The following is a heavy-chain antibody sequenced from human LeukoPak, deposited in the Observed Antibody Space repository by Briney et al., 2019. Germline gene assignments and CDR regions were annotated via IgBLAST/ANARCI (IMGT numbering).Heavy chain of an antibody. CDR2: ITGSGSHI. V-gene: IGHV3-21*01. J-gene: IGHJ4*02. CDR1: GFTFSSYT. CDR3: ARDVYGDYANDY. Sequence: GGSLRLSCAASGFTFSSYTMNWVRQAPGAGLEWAAPITGSGSHIYYADSVKGRFTISRDNAKNSLYLQMNSLRAEDTAVYYCARDVYGDYANDYWGQGTLVTVSS. D-gene: IGHD4-17*01.